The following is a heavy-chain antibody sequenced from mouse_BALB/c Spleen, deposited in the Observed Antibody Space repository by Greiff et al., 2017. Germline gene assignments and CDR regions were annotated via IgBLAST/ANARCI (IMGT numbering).Heavy chain of an antibody. V-gene: IGHV2-5-1*01. D-gene: IGHD2-1*01. J-gene: IGHJ3*01. CDR1: GFSLTSYG. CDR3: ATIYYGNYSFAY. CDR2: IWRGGST. Sequence: VKLQESGPSLVQPSQSLSITCTVSGFSLTSYGVHWVRQSPGKGLEWLGVIWRGGSTDYNAAFMSRLSITKDNSKSQVFFKMNSLQADDTAIYYCATIYYGNYSFAYWGQGTLVTVSA.